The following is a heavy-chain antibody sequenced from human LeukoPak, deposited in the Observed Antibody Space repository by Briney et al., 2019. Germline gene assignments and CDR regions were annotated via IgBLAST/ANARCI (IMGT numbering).Heavy chain of an antibody. V-gene: IGHV3-23*01. Sequence: GGSLRLSCAASAITFSSYAMSWVRQAPGKRLEWVAAISGGGGITYYADSVKGRFTISRDNSKNTLYLEMNSLRAEDTAVYYCANNNWVYPWFDPWCQGTLVTVSS. J-gene: IGHJ5*02. D-gene: IGHD1-20*01. CDR3: ANNNWVYPWFDP. CDR2: ISGGGGIT. CDR1: AITFSSYA.